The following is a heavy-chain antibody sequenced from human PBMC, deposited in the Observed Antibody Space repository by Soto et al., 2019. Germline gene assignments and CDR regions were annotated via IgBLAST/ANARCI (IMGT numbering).Heavy chain of an antibody. D-gene: IGHD6-13*01. CDR3: ARDRSYSSSWYIDY. CDR2: ISSSSSTI. V-gene: IGHV3-48*02. Sequence: GGSLRLSCAASGFTFSSYSMNWVRQAPGKGLEWVSYISSSSSTIYYADSVKGRFTISRDNAKNSLYLQMNSLRDADTAVYYCARDRSYSSSWYIDYWGQGTLVTVSS. CDR1: GFTFSSYS. J-gene: IGHJ4*02.